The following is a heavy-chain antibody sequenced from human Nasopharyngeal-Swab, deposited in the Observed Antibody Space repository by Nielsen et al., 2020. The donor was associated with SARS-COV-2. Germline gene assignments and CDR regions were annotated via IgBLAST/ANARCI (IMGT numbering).Heavy chain of an antibody. Sequence: GGSLRLSCAGSGFTFSSYSMTWVRQAPGKGLEWVSVITGATGKTYYLDSVKGRFTISRDNSRNTLYLQMDSLSVEDTAVYYCAKGSAAMDLWGRGTMFTVSS. CDR2: ITGATGKT. CDR3: AKGSAAMDL. D-gene: IGHD2-2*03. CDR1: GFTFSSYS. J-gene: IGHJ3*01. V-gene: IGHV3-23*01.